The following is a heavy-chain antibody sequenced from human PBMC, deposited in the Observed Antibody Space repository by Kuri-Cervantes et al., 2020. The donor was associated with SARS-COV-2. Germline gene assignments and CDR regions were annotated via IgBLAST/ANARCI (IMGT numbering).Heavy chain of an antibody. CDR1: GGSISSSSYY. Sequence: SETLSLICTVSGGSISSSSYYWGWIRQPPGKGLEWIGSIYYSGSTYYNPSLKSRVTMSVDTSKNQFSLKLSSVTAADTAVYYCARTRMVNTAMAYSGAFDIWGQGTMVTVSS. CDR2: IYYSGST. CDR3: ARTRMVNTAMAYSGAFDI. J-gene: IGHJ3*02. D-gene: IGHD5-18*01. V-gene: IGHV4-39*07.